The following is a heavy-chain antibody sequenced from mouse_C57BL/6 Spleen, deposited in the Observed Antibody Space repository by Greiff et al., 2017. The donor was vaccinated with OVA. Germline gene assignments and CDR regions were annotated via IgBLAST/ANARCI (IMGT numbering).Heavy chain of an antibody. CDR1: GYTFTSYW. Sequence: QVQLQQSGAELVKPGASVKLSCKASGYTFTSYWMQWVKQRPGQGLEWIGEIDPSDSYTNYNQKFKGKATLTVDTSSSTAYMQLSSLTSEDSAVYYCANLLSDWGQGTLVTVSA. V-gene: IGHV1-50*01. CDR3: ANLLSD. CDR2: IDPSDSYT. D-gene: IGHD2-10*01. J-gene: IGHJ3*01.